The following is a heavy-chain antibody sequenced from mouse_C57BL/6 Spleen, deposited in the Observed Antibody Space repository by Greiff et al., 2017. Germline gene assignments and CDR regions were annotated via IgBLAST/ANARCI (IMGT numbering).Heavy chain of an antibody. J-gene: IGHJ4*01. CDR2: FYPGSGSI. Sequence: QVHVKQSGAELVKPGASVKLSCKASGYTFTEYTIHWVKQRSGQGLEWIGWFYPGSGSIKYNEKFKDKATLTADKSSSTVYMELSRLTSEDSAVYFCARHETYYDYVDYWGQGTSVTVSS. V-gene: IGHV1-62-2*01. CDR1: GYTFTEYT. CDR3: ARHETYYDYVDY. D-gene: IGHD2-4*01.